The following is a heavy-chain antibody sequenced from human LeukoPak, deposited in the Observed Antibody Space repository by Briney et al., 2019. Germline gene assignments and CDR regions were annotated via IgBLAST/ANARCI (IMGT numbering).Heavy chain of an antibody. Sequence: GGSLRLSCAASGFTFSSHSMNWVRQAPGKGLEWVSSISSSSSYIYYADSVKGRFTISRDNAKNSLYLQMNSLRAEDTAVYYCARVVVVPAAIYYYGMDVWGQGTTVTVSS. V-gene: IGHV3-21*01. J-gene: IGHJ6*02. CDR1: GFTFSSHS. D-gene: IGHD2-2*01. CDR3: ARVVVVPAAIYYYGMDV. CDR2: ISSSSSYI.